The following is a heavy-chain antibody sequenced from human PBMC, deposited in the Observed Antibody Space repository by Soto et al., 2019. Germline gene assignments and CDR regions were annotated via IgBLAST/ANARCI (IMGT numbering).Heavy chain of an antibody. V-gene: IGHV1-2*02. CDR3: ARVRADIVLRVYEQYYYGMDV. D-gene: IGHD2-8*01. CDR1: GYTFTGYY. CDR2: INPNSGGT. Sequence: ASVKVSCKASGYTFTGYYMHWVRQAPGQGLEWMGWINPNSGGTNYAQKFQGRVTMTRDTSISTAYMELSRLRSDDTAVYYGARVRADIVLRVYEQYYYGMDVWGQGTTVTVSS. J-gene: IGHJ6*02.